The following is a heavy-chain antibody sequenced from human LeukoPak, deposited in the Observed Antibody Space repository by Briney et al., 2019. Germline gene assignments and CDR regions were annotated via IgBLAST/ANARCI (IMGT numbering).Heavy chain of an antibody. CDR2: INQSGST. J-gene: IGHJ5*02. CDR3: ARSSAETTVLRNWFDP. V-gene: IGHV4-34*01. D-gene: IGHD4-17*01. Sequence: SETPFLTCAVYGGSFSGNYWSWIRQPPGKGLEWIGEINQSGSTNYNPSLKSRVIISVDTSKNQFSLKLSSVPAADTAVYYCARSSAETTVLRNWFDPWGQGTLVTVSS. CDR1: GGSFSGNY.